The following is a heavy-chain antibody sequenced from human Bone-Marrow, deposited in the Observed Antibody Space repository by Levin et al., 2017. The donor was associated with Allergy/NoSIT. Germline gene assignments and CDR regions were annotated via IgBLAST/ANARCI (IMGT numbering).Heavy chain of an antibody. V-gene: IGHV3-72*01. CDR2: SRNKANNYIT. D-gene: IGHD5/OR15-5a*01. CDR3: VREAAASVFDL. Sequence: GGSLRLSCAASEFTFSHHYMDWVRQAPGKGLEWVGRSRNKANNYITEYAASVKGRFTIPREDSKNSAYLEMNSLKSDDTAVYFCVREAAASVFDLWGQGTMVTVSP. J-gene: IGHJ3*01. CDR1: EFTFSHHY.